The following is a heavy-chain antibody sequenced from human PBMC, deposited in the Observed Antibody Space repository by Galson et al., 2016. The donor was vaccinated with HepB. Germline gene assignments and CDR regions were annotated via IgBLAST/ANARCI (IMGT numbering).Heavy chain of an antibody. J-gene: IGHJ4*02. CDR2: IIPIFGTS. Sequence: SVKVSCKASGGTFSSYAINWVRQAPGQGLEWMGGIIPIFGTSNYAQKFQGRVTITADKSTSTAYMELRSLRSEDTAVYYCAKLSSGWSLYYFDYWGQGTLVSVLS. V-gene: IGHV1-69*06. CDR1: GGTFSSYA. D-gene: IGHD6-19*01. CDR3: AKLSSGWSLYYFDY.